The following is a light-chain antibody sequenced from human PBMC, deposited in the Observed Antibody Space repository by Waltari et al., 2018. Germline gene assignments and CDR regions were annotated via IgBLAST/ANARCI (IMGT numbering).Light chain of an antibody. Sequence: EIVMTQSPATLSVSPGERATLSCRASQSVSSILAWYQQKPGQAPRLLIYGASTRATGIPARFSGSVSGTEFTLTISSMQSEDFAVYYCQQYNNWPPLTFGGGTKVEIK. CDR2: GAS. CDR1: QSVSSI. J-gene: IGKJ4*01. V-gene: IGKV3-15*01. CDR3: QQYNNWPPLT.